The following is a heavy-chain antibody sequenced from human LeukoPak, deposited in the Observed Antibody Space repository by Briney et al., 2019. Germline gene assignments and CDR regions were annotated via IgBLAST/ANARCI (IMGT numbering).Heavy chain of an antibody. CDR2: IRSKAYGGTT. D-gene: IGHD3-22*01. J-gene: IGHJ4*02. Sequence: PGGPLRLSCAASGLTFSSAWMTWVRLAPGRGLEWVGRIRSKAYGGTTDYAEAVKGRFIISRDDSENTVYLQMNSLQTEDTGDYYCTTVGVYYYDHWGQGTRVTVSS. CDR3: TTVGVYYYDH. V-gene: IGHV3-15*01. CDR1: GLTFSSAW.